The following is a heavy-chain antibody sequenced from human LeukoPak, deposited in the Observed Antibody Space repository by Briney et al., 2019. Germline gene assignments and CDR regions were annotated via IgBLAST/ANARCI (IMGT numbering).Heavy chain of an antibody. CDR1: GYSFTSYW. J-gene: IGHJ4*02. D-gene: IGHD4-11*01. Sequence: GESLKISCKGSGYSFTSYWIGWERQMPGKGLEWMGIIYPGDSDTRYSPSFQGQVTISADKSISTAYLQWSSLKASDTAMYYCARGPVQEQHDFDYWGQGTLVTVSS. CDR3: ARGPVQEQHDFDY. V-gene: IGHV5-51*01. CDR2: IYPGDSDT.